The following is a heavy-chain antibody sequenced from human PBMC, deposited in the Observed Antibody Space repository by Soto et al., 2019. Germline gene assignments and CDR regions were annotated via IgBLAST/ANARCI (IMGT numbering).Heavy chain of an antibody. CDR2: IYHSGST. J-gene: IGHJ4*02. Sequence: SLTCAVSGGSISSGGYSWSWIRPPPGKGLEWIGYIYHSGSTYYNPSLKSRVTISVDRSQNQFSLKLSSVTAADTAVYYCASMRGGYDSRGSDYGGQGTLVNV. D-gene: IGHD3-22*01. CDR3: ASMRGGYDSRGSDY. CDR1: GGSISSGGYS. V-gene: IGHV4-30-2*01.